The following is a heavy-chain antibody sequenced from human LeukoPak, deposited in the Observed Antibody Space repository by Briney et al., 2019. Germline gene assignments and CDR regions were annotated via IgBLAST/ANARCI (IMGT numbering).Heavy chain of an antibody. D-gene: IGHD3-10*01. CDR1: GGSISSSNW. V-gene: IGHV4-4*02. CDR2: IYHSGST. Sequence: PSGTLSLTCAVSGGSISSSNWWSWVRQPPGKGLEWIGEIYHSGSTYYNPSLKSRVTISVDTSKNQFSLKVSSVTAADTAVYYCARLEEVRGAYLGFDYWGQGTLVTVSS. J-gene: IGHJ4*02. CDR3: ARLEEVRGAYLGFDY.